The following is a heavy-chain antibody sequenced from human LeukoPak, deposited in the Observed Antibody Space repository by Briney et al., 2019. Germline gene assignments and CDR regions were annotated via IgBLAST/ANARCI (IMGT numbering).Heavy chain of an antibody. J-gene: IGHJ4*02. CDR1: GFTFSSYA. V-gene: IGHV3-23*01. CDR2: ISGSGGST. D-gene: IGHD3-3*01. Sequence: GGSLRLSCAASGFTFSSYAMSWVRQAPGKGLELCSAISGSGGSTYYADSVKGRFTISRDNSKNTLYLQMNSLRAEDTAVYYCAKAADVETLLLFDYWGQGTLVTVSS. CDR3: AKAADVETLLLFDY.